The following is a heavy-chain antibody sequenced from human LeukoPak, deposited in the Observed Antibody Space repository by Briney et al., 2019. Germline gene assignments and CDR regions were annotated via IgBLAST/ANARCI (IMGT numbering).Heavy chain of an antibody. Sequence: GGSLRLSSTASGFTSGDYAMSWVRQVPGKGPEWVSGISDSGDSPYYANSVKGRFTISRDNAENSLYLQMNVLRAEDTAVYYCARDIPRGSTHLDYWGQGTLVTVSA. CDR1: GFTSGDYA. CDR3: ARDIPRGSTHLDY. V-gene: IGHV3-23*01. D-gene: IGHD1-26*01. CDR2: ISDSGDSP. J-gene: IGHJ4*02.